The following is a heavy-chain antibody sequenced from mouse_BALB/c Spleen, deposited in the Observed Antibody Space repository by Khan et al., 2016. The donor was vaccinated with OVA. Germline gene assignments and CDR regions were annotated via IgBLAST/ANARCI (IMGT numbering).Heavy chain of an antibody. CDR1: APNIKDTF. CDR3: ARMARK. CDR2: IDXPNGNT. J-gene: IGHJ2*01. V-gene: IGHV14-3*02. Sequence: VQLKQSGAKLLRSGPTVNLSSTPPAPNIKDTFMHWLNHWPKQGLGWMGRIDXPNGNTKYDPKFQGKATITADTSSNTAYLQLSSLTSEDTAVYYCARMARKWGQGTTLTVSS.